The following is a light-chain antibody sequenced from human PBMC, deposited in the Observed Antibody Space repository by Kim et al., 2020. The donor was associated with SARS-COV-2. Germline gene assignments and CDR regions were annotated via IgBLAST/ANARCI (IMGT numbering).Light chain of an antibody. CDR2: DVS. CDR1: RTDIGAFDF. CDR3: SSYTSISTVI. Sequence: GQVITISCTGTRTDIGAFDFVSWYQQHPGQAPKLIIYDVSDRPSGVSNRFSGSKSGNTASLTISGLQTEDDGDYYCSSYTSISTVIFGGGTQLTVL. J-gene: IGLJ2*01. V-gene: IGLV2-14*03.